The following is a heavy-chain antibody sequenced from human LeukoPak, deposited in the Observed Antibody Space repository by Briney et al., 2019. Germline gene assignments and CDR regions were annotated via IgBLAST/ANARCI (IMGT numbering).Heavy chain of an antibody. J-gene: IGHJ4*02. Sequence: ASVKISCKASGYTFTSHYMHWVRQAPGQGLEWMGVIHPSGSSTNYAQKFQGRVTLTKDTYTSTVYIELNSLRSEDTAVYYCARMDMDIAMVTNYLDHWGQGTLVTVSS. CDR3: ARMDMDIAMVTNYLDH. D-gene: IGHD5-18*01. CDR2: IHPSGSST. CDR1: GYTFTSHY. V-gene: IGHV1-46*01.